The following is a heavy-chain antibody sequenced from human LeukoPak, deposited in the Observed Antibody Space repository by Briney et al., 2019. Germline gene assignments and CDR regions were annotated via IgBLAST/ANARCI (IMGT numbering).Heavy chain of an antibody. D-gene: IGHD3-3*01. CDR1: GFTVSSNY. J-gene: IGHJ3*02. V-gene: IGHV3-53*01. CDR2: IYSGGST. CDR3: ARDSGGLEWSRPKTDAFDI. Sequence: GGSLRLSCAASGFTVSSNYMSWVRQAPGKGLEWVSVIYSGGSTYYADSVKGRFTISRDNSKNTLYLQMNSLRAEDTAVYYCARDSGGLEWSRPKTDAFDIWGQGTMVTVSS.